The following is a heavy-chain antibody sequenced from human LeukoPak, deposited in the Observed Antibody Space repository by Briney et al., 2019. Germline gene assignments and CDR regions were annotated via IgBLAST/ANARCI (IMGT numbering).Heavy chain of an antibody. V-gene: IGHV3-53*01. CDR1: GFTVSSNY. D-gene: IGHD3-22*01. Sequence: GGSLRLSCAASGFTVSSNYMSWVRQAPGKGLEWVSVIYSGGSTYYADSVKGRFTISRDNSKNTLYLQMNSLRAEDTAVYYCAREATVYYYDSSGPPDYWGQGTLVTVSS. CDR2: IYSGGST. CDR3: AREATVYYYDSSGPPDY. J-gene: IGHJ4*02.